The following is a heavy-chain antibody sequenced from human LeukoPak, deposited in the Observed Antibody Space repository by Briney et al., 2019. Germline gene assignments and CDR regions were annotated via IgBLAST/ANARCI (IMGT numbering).Heavy chain of an antibody. D-gene: IGHD5-12*01. Sequence: ASVKVSCKASGYTCTSYDINWVRQATGQGLEWMGWMNPNSGNTGYAQKFQGRVTITRNTSISTAYMELSSLRSEDTAVYYCAREYSGYDGRYCYYYMDVWGKGTTVTVSS. CDR1: GYTCTSYD. V-gene: IGHV1-8*03. CDR2: MNPNSGNT. J-gene: IGHJ6*03. CDR3: AREYSGYDGRYCYYYMDV.